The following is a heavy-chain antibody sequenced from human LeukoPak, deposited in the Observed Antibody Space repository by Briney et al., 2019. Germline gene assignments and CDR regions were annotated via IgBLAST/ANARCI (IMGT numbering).Heavy chain of an antibody. CDR2: SDRGDTT. D-gene: IGHD3-10*01. V-gene: IGHV3-23*01. CDR3: AKPPGSSNYFDH. CDR1: GFTSSSYA. J-gene: IGHJ4*02. Sequence: GGSLRLSCVASGFTSSSYAVTWVRQAPGKGLEWVSASDRGDTTYYADSVKGRFTIYRDNSKNTVYLRMNSLRAEDTAIYYCAKPPGSSNYFDHWGQGTQVTVSS.